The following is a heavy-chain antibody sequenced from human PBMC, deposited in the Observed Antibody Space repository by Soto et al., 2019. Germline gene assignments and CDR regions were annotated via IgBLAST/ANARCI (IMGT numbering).Heavy chain of an antibody. Sequence: GGSLRLSCAASEFTFSNYAMTWVRQAPGKGLEWVSHISNSGAITYYTDSVKGRFTISRDNSKNTLYLQMDSLRAEDTAIYYCANDHPSSSSSKMDVWGKGTTVTVSS. V-gene: IGHV3-23*01. CDR3: ANDHPSSSSSKMDV. CDR2: ISNSGAIT. CDR1: EFTFSNYA. D-gene: IGHD6-6*01. J-gene: IGHJ6*04.